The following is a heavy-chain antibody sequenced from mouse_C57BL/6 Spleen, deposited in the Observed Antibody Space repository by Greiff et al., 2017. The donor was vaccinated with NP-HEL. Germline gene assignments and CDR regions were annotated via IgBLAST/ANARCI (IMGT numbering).Heavy chain of an antibody. D-gene: IGHD2-12*01. Sequence: QVQLKQSGAELVKPGASVKMSCKASGYTFTSYWITWVKQRPGQGLEWIGDIYPGSGSTNYNEKFKSKATLTVDTSSSTAYMQLSSLTSEDSAVYYCARGNYYSSAWFAYWGQGTLVTVSA. CDR1: GYTFTSYW. J-gene: IGHJ3*01. V-gene: IGHV1-55*01. CDR3: ARGNYYSSAWFAY. CDR2: IYPGSGST.